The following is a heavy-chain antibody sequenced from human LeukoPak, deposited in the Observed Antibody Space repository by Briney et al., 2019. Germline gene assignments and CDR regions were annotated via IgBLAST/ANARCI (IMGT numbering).Heavy chain of an antibody. Sequence: PGGSLRLSCAASGFAFSNAWMSWVRQAPGKGLEWVGRIKSKTDGGTTDYAAPVKGRFTISRDDSKSTLYLQMNSPKTEDTAVYYCTTGLWDSSGWDGGSDYWGQGTLVTVSS. J-gene: IGHJ4*02. D-gene: IGHD6-19*01. CDR3: TTGLWDSSGWDGGSDY. CDR2: IKSKTDGGTT. CDR1: GFAFSNAW. V-gene: IGHV3-15*01.